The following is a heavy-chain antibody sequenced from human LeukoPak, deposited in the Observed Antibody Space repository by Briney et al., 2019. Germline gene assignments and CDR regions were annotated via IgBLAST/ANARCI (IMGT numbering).Heavy chain of an antibody. D-gene: IGHD2-21*02. CDR2: INPSGGST. J-gene: IGHJ5*02. CDR3: AREGSICGGDCPPRDP. V-gene: IGHV1-46*01. CDR1: GYTFTSYY. Sequence: ASVKVSCKASGYTFTSYYMHWVRQAPGQGLEWMGIINPSGGSTSYAQKFQGRVTMTRDTSTSTVYMELSSLRSEDTAVYYCAREGSICGGDCPPRDPWGQGTLVTVSS.